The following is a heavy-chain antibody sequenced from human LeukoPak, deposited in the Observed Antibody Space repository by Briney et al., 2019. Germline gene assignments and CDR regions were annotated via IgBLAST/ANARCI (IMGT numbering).Heavy chain of an antibody. CDR1: GGTFSSYA. V-gene: IGHV1-69*05. Sequence: SVKVSCKASGGTFSSYAISWVRQAPGQGLEWMGGIIPIFGTANYAQKFQGRVTITTDESTSTAYMELSSLRSEETAVYYCARDTYCSGGSCYGYNWFDPWGQGTLVTVSS. CDR3: ARDTYCSGGSCYGYNWFDP. D-gene: IGHD2-15*01. J-gene: IGHJ5*02. CDR2: IIPIFGTA.